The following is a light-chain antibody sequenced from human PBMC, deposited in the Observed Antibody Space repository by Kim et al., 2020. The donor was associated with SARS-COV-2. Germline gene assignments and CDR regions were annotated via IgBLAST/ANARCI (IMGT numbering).Light chain of an antibody. J-gene: IGKJ1*01. CDR3: QKYNSAPWT. V-gene: IGKV1-27*01. CDR1: QGIKRD. CDR2: GAS. Sequence: ASVGDGVTITCRASQGIKRDLAWDQQRPGKVPKVLIYGASTLQSGVPSRFSGGGSGTDFTLTISGLQPEDVATYYCQKYNSAPWTFGQGTKVDIK.